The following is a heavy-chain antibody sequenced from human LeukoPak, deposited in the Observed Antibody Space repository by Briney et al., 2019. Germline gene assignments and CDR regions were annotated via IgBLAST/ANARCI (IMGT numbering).Heavy chain of an antibody. CDR3: ARGRYSSSWYVPQNYYYYYMDV. CDR2: MNPNSGNT. V-gene: IGHV1-8*03. J-gene: IGHJ6*03. CDR1: GYTFTSYD. D-gene: IGHD6-13*01. Sequence: GASLNVSCKASGYTFTSYDINWVRHTTGQGLEWMGWMNPNSGNTSYAQTFQGTVTITRNTSISTAYMELSSLRCADTAVYYCARGRYSSSWYVPQNYYYYYMDVWGKGTTVTVSS.